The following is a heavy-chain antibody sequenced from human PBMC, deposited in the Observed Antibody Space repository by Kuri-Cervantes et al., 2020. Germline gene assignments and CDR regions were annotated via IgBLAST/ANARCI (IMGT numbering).Heavy chain of an antibody. D-gene: IGHD3-22*01. V-gene: IGHV1-58*01. J-gene: IGHJ3*02. CDR1: GFTFTSSA. CDR3: AAEIYDSSGYYYVGAFDI. CDR2: IVVGSGNT. Sequence: SAKVSCKASGFTFTSSAVQWVRQARGQRLEWIGWIVVGSGNTNYAQKFQERVTITRDMSTSTAYMELSSMRSEDTAVYYCAAEIYDSSGYYYVGAFDIWGQGTMVTVSS.